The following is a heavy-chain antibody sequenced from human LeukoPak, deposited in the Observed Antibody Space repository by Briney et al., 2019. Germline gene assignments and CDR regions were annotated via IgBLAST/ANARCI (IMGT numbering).Heavy chain of an antibody. CDR2: IFPSGGEI. CDR1: GFTFSNYW. J-gene: IGHJ4*02. Sequence: GGSLRLSCAASGFTFSNYWMHWVRQAPGKGLEWVSSIFPSGGEIHYADSVRGRFTISRDNSKSTLSLQMNSLRAEDTAIYYCATYRQVLLPFESWGQGTLVTVSS. V-gene: IGHV3-23*01. D-gene: IGHD2-8*02. CDR3: ATYRQVLLPFES.